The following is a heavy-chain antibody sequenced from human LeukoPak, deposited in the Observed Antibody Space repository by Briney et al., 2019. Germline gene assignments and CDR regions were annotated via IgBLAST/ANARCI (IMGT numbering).Heavy chain of an antibody. CDR1: GFTFSSYS. D-gene: IGHD3-22*01. V-gene: IGHV3-21*01. J-gene: IGHJ4*02. CDR3: ARRRGSDYYDSSGPPDY. Sequence: GGSLRLSCAASGFTFSSYSMNWVRQAPGKGLEWVSSISSSSSYIYYADPVKGRFTISRDNAKNSLYLQMNSLRAEDTAVYYCARRRGSDYYDSSGPPDYWGQGTLVTVSS. CDR2: ISSSSSYI.